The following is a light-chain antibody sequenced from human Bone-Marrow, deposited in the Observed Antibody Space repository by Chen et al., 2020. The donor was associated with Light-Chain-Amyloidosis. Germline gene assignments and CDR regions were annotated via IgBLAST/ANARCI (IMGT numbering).Light chain of an antibody. CDR3: QVWDRSSDRPV. CDR2: DDS. CDR1: NIGSTS. J-gene: IGLJ3*02. V-gene: IGLV3-21*02. Sequence: SYVLTQPSSVSVAPGQTATIACGGNNIGSTSVHWYQQTPGQAPLLVVYDDSDRPSGPPERLPGSNSGNTATLTISRVEAGEEADYYCQVWDRSSDRPVFGGGTKLTVL.